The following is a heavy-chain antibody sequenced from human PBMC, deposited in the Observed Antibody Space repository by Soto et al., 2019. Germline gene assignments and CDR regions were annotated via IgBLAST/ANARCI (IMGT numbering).Heavy chain of an antibody. CDR3: ARMVDSSGYSGWFDP. V-gene: IGHV3-66*01. CDR2: IYSGGST. D-gene: IGHD3-22*01. CDR1: GFTVSSNY. Sequence: TGGSLRLSCATSGFTVSSNYMSWVRQAPGKGLEWVSVIYSGGSTYYADSVKGRFTISRDNSKNTLYLQMNSLRAEDTAVYYCARMVDSSGYSGWFDPWGQGTLVTVSS. J-gene: IGHJ5*02.